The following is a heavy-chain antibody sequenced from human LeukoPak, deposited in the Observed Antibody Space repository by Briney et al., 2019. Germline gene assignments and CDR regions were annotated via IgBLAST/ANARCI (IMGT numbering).Heavy chain of an antibody. CDR1: EFTFSTYA. CDR2: IGGSGGVT. Sequence: PGGSLRLSCAASEFTFSTYAMNWVRQAPGKGLEWVSHIGGSGGVTYYADSVKGRFTISRDNSKNTLYLQMNSLRAEDTAVYYCAKPYGPGSKSFDYWGQGTLVTVSS. D-gene: IGHD3-10*01. V-gene: IGHV3-23*01. J-gene: IGHJ4*02. CDR3: AKPYGPGSKSFDY.